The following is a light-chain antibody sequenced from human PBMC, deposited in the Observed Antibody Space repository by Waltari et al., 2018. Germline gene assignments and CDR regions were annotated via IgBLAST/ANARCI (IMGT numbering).Light chain of an antibody. J-gene: IGLJ3*02. V-gene: IGLV3-21*02. CDR1: YVGGKV. CDR3: QVWDDSSDHPV. Sequence: SYVLSQTPSVSVAAGQTATVTCGGGYVGGKVVHWYQQKPGQAPLLVIYDDYDRPSGIPERFSASSSRDTATLTISRVVAGDEADYLCQVWDDSSDHPVFGGGTKLTVL. CDR2: DDY.